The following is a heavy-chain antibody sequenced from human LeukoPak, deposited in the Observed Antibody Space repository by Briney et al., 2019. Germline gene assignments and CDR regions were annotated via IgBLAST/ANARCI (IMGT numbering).Heavy chain of an antibody. J-gene: IGHJ4*02. Sequence: GGSLRLSCAASGFTFSSYGMHWVRQAPGKGLEWVAFIRYDGSNKYYADSVKGRFTISRDNSKNTLYLQMNSLRAEDTAVYYCAKGLRKLIVGSTEYYFDYWGQGTLVTVSS. D-gene: IGHD1-26*01. CDR3: AKGLRKLIVGSTEYYFDY. V-gene: IGHV3-30*02. CDR1: GFTFSSYG. CDR2: IRYDGSNK.